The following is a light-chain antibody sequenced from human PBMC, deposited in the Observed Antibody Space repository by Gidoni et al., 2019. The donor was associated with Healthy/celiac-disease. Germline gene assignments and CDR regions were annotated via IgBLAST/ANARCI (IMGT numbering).Light chain of an antibody. CDR3: SSYTSSLYV. Sequence: HSPLPHPPSVSGSPHQSITISCTGTSSDVGSYNYVSWYQPHPGKAPKLMIYDVSNPPSGVSNRFSGSKSGNTASLTISGLQAEDEDDYYCSSYTSSLYVFGTGTKVTVL. J-gene: IGLJ1*01. CDR2: DVS. V-gene: IGLV2-14*03. CDR1: SSDVGSYNY.